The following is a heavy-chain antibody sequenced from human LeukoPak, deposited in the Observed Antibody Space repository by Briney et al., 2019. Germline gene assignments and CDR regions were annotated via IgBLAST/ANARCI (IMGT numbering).Heavy chain of an antibody. V-gene: IGHV3-74*01. CDR2: INRDGSDT. CDR1: GFTFSSYW. J-gene: IGHJ4*02. CDR3: ARDQEMTTMMDY. D-gene: IGHD5-24*01. Sequence: GGSLRLSCGASGFTFSSYWMHWVRQAPGKGLVWVSRINRDGSDTKYADSVKGRLTISRDNAKNTLYLQMSGLRAEDTAVYYCARDQEMTTMMDYWGQGTLVTVSS.